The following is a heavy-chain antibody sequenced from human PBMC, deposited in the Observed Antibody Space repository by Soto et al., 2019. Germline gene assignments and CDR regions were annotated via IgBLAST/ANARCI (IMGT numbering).Heavy chain of an antibody. CDR1: GGSISSGGYS. V-gene: IGHV4-30-2*01. CDR3: ARLIGNSWLDS. CDR2: IYHSGST. D-gene: IGHD2-8*01. Sequence: PSETLSLSCSVSGGSISSGGYSGSWIRQPPGKGLEWIGYIYHSGSTDYNPSLKSRVTISVDRSKNQFSLKLNSVTPADTAVYNWARLIGNSWLDSWGQGTLVTVS. J-gene: IGHJ5*01.